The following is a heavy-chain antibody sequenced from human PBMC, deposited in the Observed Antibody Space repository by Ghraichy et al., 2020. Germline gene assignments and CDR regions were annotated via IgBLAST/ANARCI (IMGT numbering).Heavy chain of an antibody. J-gene: IGHJ4*02. CDR3: ARVTSSGWLDY. CDR1: GGSVISGSYY. V-gene: IGHV4-61*02. CDR2: IYTSGST. D-gene: IGHD6-25*01. Sequence: SETLSLTCTVSGGSVISGSYYWSWIRQPAGKGLEWIGRIYTSGSTNYSPSLKSRVTISVDTSKNQFSLKLTPVTAADTAVYYGARVTSSGWLDYWGQGTLVTVSS.